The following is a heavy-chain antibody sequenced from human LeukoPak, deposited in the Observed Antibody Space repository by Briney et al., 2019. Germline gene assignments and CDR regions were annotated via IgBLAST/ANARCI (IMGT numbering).Heavy chain of an antibody. J-gene: IGHJ4*02. Sequence: ASVKVSCKASGYTFNAYYMHWVRQAPGQGLEWMGWINPNSGGSNYAQKFQGRVTMTSDTSINTAYMELSGLISDDTAVYYCAGDGYNSRRFFDYWGQGTLVTVSS. CDR2: INPNSGGS. CDR1: GYTFNAYY. CDR3: AGDGYNSRRFFDY. V-gene: IGHV1-2*02. D-gene: IGHD5-24*01.